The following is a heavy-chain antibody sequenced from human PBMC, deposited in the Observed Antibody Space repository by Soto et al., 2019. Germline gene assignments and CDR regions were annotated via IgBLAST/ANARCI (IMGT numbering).Heavy chain of an antibody. Sequence: PSETLSLTCTVSGGSISSYYWSWIRQPPGKGLEWIGYIYYSGSTNYNPSLKSRVTISVDTSKNQFSLKLSSVTAADTAVYYCAREWGGYSSSRYQYNWFDPWGQGTLVTVSS. CDR1: GGSISSYY. CDR2: IYYSGST. CDR3: AREWGGYSSSRYQYNWFDP. D-gene: IGHD6-13*01. V-gene: IGHV4-59*01. J-gene: IGHJ5*02.